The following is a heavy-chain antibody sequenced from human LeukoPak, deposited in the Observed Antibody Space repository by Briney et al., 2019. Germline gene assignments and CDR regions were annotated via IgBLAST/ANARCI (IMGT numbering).Heavy chain of an antibody. CDR3: ARQTAGVAYYYYMDV. D-gene: IGHD1-14*01. CDR2: IYYSGST. CDR1: GGSISSSSYY. J-gene: IGHJ6*03. Sequence: SETLSLTCTVSGGSISSSSYYWGWIRQPPGKGLEWIGSIYYSGSTYYNPSLKSRVTISVDTSKSQFSLKLSSVTAADTAVYYCARQTAGVAYYYYMDVWGKGTTVTVSS. V-gene: IGHV4-39*01.